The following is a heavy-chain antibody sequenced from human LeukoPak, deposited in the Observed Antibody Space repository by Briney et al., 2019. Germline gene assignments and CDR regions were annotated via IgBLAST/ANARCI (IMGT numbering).Heavy chain of an antibody. Sequence: GGSLRLSCAASGFTFSDYYMSWIRQAPGKGLVWVSRINSDGSSTTYADSVKGRFTISRDNAKNTLYLQMNSLRAEDTAVYYCARDPSYSENLDYWGQGTLVTVSS. D-gene: IGHD1-26*01. CDR3: ARDPSYSENLDY. J-gene: IGHJ4*02. CDR2: INSDGSST. CDR1: GFTFSDYY. V-gene: IGHV3-74*01.